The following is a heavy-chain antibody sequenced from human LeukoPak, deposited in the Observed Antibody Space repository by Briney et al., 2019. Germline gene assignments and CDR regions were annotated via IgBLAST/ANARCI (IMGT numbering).Heavy chain of an antibody. CDR1: GFTFSSYW. J-gene: IGHJ4*02. CDR2: VSGSGYNT. D-gene: IGHD3-3*01. CDR3: AKHLSQYDESGYYYFDY. V-gene: IGHV3-23*01. Sequence: PGGSLRLSCAASGFTFSSYWMHWVRQAPGKGLVWVSTVSGSGYNTYYADSVKGRFTISRDNSKNTVFLQMNSLRVEDTALYYCAKHLSQYDESGYYYFDYWGQGTLVTVSS.